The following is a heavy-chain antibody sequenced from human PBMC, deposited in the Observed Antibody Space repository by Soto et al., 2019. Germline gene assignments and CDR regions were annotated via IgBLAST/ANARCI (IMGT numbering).Heavy chain of an antibody. CDR1: GGTFNSYA. J-gene: IGHJ5*02. D-gene: IGHD6-6*01. V-gene: IGHV1-69*01. CDR2: IIPIFGTA. Sequence: QVQLVQSGAEVKKPGSSVKVSCKASGGTFNSYAISWVRQAPGQGLEWMGGIIPIFGTANYAQKFQGRVTITADESTSTAYMELSSLRSEDTAVYYCARGGVWSSSYYGWFDPWGQGTLVTVSS. CDR3: ARGGVWSSSYYGWFDP.